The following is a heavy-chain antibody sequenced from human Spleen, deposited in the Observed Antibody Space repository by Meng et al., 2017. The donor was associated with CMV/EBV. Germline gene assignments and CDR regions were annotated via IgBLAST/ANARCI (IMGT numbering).Heavy chain of an antibody. CDR3: ARDQRDGSSWTEY. CDR1: GFTFDDYG. D-gene: IGHD3-22*01. Sequence: GGSLRLSCVDSGFTFDDYGMSWVRQAPGKGLEWVSGINWNGGSTGYADSVKGRFTISRDNAKNSLYLQMSGLRAEDTAFYYCARDQRDGSSWTEYWGQGTLVTVSS. J-gene: IGHJ4*02. CDR2: INWNGGST. V-gene: IGHV3-20*04.